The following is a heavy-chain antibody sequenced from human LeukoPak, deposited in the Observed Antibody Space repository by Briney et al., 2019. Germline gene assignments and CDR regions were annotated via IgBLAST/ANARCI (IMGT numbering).Heavy chain of an antibody. CDR1: GFTFSSSW. CDR3: ARVGPSYYYYYMDA. V-gene: IGHV3-7*01. Sequence: PGGSLRLSCSASGFTFSSSWMTWVRQAPGKGLEWVANIKQDGSEQYTADSLKGRFTISRDNDKKLVFLQMNSLRVDDTAVHYYARVGPSYYYYYMDAWGNGTTVIVSS. J-gene: IGHJ6*03. CDR2: IKQDGSEQ.